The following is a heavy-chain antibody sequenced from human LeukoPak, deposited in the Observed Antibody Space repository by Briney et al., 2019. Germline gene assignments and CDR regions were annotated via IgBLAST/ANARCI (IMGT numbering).Heavy chain of an antibody. J-gene: IGHJ4*02. CDR3: ASLRRRSNTVDY. D-gene: IGHD1/OR15-1a*01. Sequence: SETLSLTCTVYGGSISSYYWSWIRQPPGKGLEWIGYIYYSGSTNYNPSLKSRVTISVDTSKNQFSLKLSSVTAADTAVYYCASLRRRSNTVDYWGQGTLVTVSS. V-gene: IGHV4-59*08. CDR1: GGSISSYY. CDR2: IYYSGST.